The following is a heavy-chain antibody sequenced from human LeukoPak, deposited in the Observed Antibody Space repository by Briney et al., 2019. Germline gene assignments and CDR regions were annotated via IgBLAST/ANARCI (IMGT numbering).Heavy chain of an antibody. CDR3: ARRGVVGATLGWFDP. V-gene: IGHV3-33*01. D-gene: IGHD1-26*01. J-gene: IGHJ5*02. CDR2: IWYDGSNK. Sequence: GGSLRLSCAASGFTFSSYGMHWVRQAPGKGLEWVAVIWYDGSNKYYADSVKGRFTISRDNSKNTLYLQMNSLRAEDTAVYYCARRGVVGATLGWFDPWGQGTLVTVSS. CDR1: GFTFSSYG.